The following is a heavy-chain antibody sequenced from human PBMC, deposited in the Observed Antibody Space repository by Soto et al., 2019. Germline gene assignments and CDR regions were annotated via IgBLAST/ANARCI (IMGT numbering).Heavy chain of an antibody. CDR3: AKIESGHDSHNWFDP. CDR2: ISYDGSNK. Sequence: GGSLRLSCAASGFTFSSYGMHWVRQAPGKGLEWVAVISYDGSNKYYADSVKGRFTISRDNSKNTLYLQMNSLRAEDTAVYYCAKIESGHDSHNWFDPWGQGTLVTVSS. D-gene: IGHD2-21*02. CDR1: GFTFSSYG. J-gene: IGHJ5*02. V-gene: IGHV3-30*18.